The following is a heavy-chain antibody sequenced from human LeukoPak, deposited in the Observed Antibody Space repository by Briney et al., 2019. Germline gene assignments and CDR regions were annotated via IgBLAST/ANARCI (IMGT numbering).Heavy chain of an antibody. CDR3: ARDTAWEVPRYDAFDI. CDR2: ISAYNGNT. V-gene: IGHV1-18*04. D-gene: IGHD1-26*01. CDR1: GYTFTGYY. Sequence: GASVKVSXKASGYTFTGYYMHWVRQAPGQGLEWMGWISAYNGNTNYAQKLQGRVTMTTDTSTSTAYMELRSLRSDDTAVYYCARDTAWEVPRYDAFDIWGQGTMVTVSS. J-gene: IGHJ3*02.